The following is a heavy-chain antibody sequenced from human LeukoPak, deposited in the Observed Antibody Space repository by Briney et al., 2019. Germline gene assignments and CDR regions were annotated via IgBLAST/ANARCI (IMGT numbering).Heavy chain of an antibody. CDR3: ARHLTPYYYDSSGFNWFDP. Sequence: SETLSLTCTVSGGSISSSSYYWGWIRQPPGKGLEWIGSIYYSGSTYYNPSLKSRVTISVDTSKNQFSLKLSSVTAAGTAVYSFARHLTPYYYDSSGFNWFDPWGQGTLVTVSS. J-gene: IGHJ5*02. CDR1: GGSISSSSYY. V-gene: IGHV4-39*01. D-gene: IGHD3-22*01. CDR2: IYYSGST.